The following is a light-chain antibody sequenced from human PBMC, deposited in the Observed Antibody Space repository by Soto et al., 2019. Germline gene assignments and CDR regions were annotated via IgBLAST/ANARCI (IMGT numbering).Light chain of an antibody. CDR1: QSVAGN. Sequence: EIVMTQSPATLSVSPGETATLSCRASQSVAGNLAWYQQKPGQPPRLLIYGVSTRATGVPARCSGSGSDTDFSLTISSLQIEDFALYYCQQSNNWPPLTFGGGTKVDI. CDR3: QQSNNWPPLT. J-gene: IGKJ4*01. V-gene: IGKV3-15*01. CDR2: GVS.